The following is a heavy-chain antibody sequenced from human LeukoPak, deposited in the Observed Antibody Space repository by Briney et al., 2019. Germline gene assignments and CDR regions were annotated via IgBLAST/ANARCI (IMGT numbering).Heavy chain of an antibody. Sequence: GESLKISCKGSGYSFTSYWIGWVRQMPGKGLEWMGIIYPGDSDTRYSPSFQGQVTISADKSISTAYLQWSSLKASDTAIYYCARHWRDGDSRSLDYWAREPWSPSPQ. V-gene: IGHV5-51*01. CDR2: IYPGDSDT. CDR1: GYSFTSYW. CDR3: ARHWRDGDSRSLDY. J-gene: IGHJ4*02. D-gene: IGHD4-17*01.